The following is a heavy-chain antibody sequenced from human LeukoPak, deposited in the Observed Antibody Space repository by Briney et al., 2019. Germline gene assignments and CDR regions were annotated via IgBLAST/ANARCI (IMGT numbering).Heavy chain of an antibody. Sequence: PGGSLRLSCAASGFTFSSYAMSWVRQAPGKGLEWVSAISGSGGSTYYADSVKGRFTISRDNSKNTLYLQMNSLRAEDTAVYYCAAHPDYGGYGELDYWGQGTLVTVSS. CDR1: GFTFSSYA. CDR3: AAHPDYGGYGELDY. V-gene: IGHV3-23*01. J-gene: IGHJ4*02. CDR2: ISGSGGST. D-gene: IGHD4-17*01.